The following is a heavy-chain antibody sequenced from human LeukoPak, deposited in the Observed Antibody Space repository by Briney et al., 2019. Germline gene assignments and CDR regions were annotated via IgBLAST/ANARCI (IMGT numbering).Heavy chain of an antibody. D-gene: IGHD1-26*01. J-gene: IGHJ4*02. CDR1: GFTFSDAW. Sequence: GGSLRLSCGVSGFTFSDAWLTWLRQAPGKGLEWVGRIKRKINGGGTTDIAAPVKGRFTISRDDSRKTLFLQMDSLKIEDTAVYYCTTAHGMGPSEFDFWGQGTLVTVSS. CDR3: TTAHGMGPSEFDF. CDR2: IKRKINGGGTT. V-gene: IGHV3-15*01.